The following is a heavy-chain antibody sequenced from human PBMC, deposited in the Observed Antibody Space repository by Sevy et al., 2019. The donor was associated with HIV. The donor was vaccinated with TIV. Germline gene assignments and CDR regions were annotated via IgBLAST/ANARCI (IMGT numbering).Heavy chain of an antibody. D-gene: IGHD3-3*01. CDR2: TRNKANSYTT. Sequence: GGSLRLSCAASGFTFSDHYMDWVRQAPGKGLEWVGRTRNKANSYTTEYAASVKGRFTISRDDSKNSLYLQMNSLKTEDTAVYYCARDQGRGGDFWSGYYDYWGQGNLVTVSS. J-gene: IGHJ4*02. CDR3: ARDQGRGGDFWSGYYDY. V-gene: IGHV3-72*01. CDR1: GFTFSDHY.